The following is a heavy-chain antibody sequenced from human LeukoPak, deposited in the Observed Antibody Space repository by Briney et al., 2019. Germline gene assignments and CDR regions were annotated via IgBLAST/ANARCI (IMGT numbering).Heavy chain of an antibody. D-gene: IGHD3-10*01. CDR3: ARSCRGLWSGENYYYYGMDV. Sequence: ASVKVSCKASGGTFSSYAISWVRQAPGQGLEWMGRIIPIFGIANYAQKFQGRVTITADKSTSTAYMELSSLRSEDTAVYYCARSCRGLWSGENYYYYGMDVWGQGTTVTVSS. CDR1: GGTFSSYA. V-gene: IGHV1-69*04. J-gene: IGHJ6*02. CDR2: IIPIFGIA.